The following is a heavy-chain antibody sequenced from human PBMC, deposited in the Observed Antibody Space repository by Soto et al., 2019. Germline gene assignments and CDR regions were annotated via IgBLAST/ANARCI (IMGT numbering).Heavy chain of an antibody. CDR1: GYTFTGYY. V-gene: IGHV1-2*02. Sequence: QVQLVQSGAEVKKPGASVKVSCKASGYTFTGYYMHWVRQAPGQGLEWMGWINPNSGGTNYAQKLQGGATMPRDRPISTAYGERSRLRSDDTAVYYCAGGIAAAAAGGRDVWGQGTTVTVSS. CDR2: INPNSGGT. J-gene: IGHJ6*02. D-gene: IGHD6-13*01. CDR3: AGGIAAAAAGGRDV.